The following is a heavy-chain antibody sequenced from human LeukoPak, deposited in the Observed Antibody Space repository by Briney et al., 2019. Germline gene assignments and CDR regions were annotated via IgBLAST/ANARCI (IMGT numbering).Heavy chain of an antibody. CDR2: ISYDGSNK. V-gene: IGHV3-30-3*01. J-gene: IGHJ5*02. Sequence: GGSLRLSCAASGFTFSSYAMHWVRQAPGKGLEWVAVISYDGSNKYYADSVKGRFTISRDNSKNTLYLQMNSLRAEDTAVYYCARGRGSYSSSWYCFDPWGQGTLVTVSS. D-gene: IGHD6-13*01. CDR3: ARGRGSYSSSWYCFDP. CDR1: GFTFSSYA.